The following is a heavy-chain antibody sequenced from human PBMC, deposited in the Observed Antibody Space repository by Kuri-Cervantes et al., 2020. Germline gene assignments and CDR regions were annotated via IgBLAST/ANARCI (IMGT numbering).Heavy chain of an antibody. V-gene: IGHV1-69*06. CDR1: GYTFTGYY. CDR2: FIPIFGTA. J-gene: IGHJ4*02. Sequence: SVKGCWKASGYTFTGYYIHWVRQAPGQGLEWMGGFIPIFGTANYAQKFQGRVTITADKSTSTAYMELSSLRSEDTAVYYCARELRYGSGWTVTGYWGQGTLVTVSS. D-gene: IGHD6-19*01. CDR3: ARELRYGSGWTVTGY.